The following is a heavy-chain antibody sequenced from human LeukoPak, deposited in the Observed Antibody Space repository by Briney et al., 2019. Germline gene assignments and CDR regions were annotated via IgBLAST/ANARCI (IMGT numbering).Heavy chain of an antibody. J-gene: IGHJ4*02. Sequence: GASVKVSCKASGYSFNSQGMNWVRQAPGQGLEWMGWINPNSGGTNYAQKFQGRVTMTRDTSISTAYMELSRLRSDDTAVYYCARVRLGELSPLDYWGQGTLVTVSS. V-gene: IGHV1-2*02. CDR2: INPNSGGT. CDR1: GYSFNSQG. CDR3: ARVRLGELSPLDY. D-gene: IGHD3-16*02.